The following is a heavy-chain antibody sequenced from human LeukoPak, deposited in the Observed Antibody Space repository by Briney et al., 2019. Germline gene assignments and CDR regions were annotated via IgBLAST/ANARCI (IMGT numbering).Heavy chain of an antibody. CDR1: GFTFSNYW. J-gene: IGHJ4*02. V-gene: IGHV3-7*04. Sequence: PGESLRLSCAASGFTFSNYWMSWVRQAPGKGLEWVANTTQDETKNHYADSVKGRLSISRDQAQNPIYLQMNSLRAEDTAVYFCARNRQWLLADYWGQGTVVTVS. CDR2: TTQDETKN. CDR3: ARNRQWLLADY. D-gene: IGHD3-22*01.